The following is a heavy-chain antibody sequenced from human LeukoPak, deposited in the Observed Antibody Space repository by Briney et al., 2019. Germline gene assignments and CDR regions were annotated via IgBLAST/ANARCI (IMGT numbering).Heavy chain of an antibody. CDR2: ISAYNGDT. D-gene: IGHD4-17*01. CDR1: GYTFATFG. CDR3: ARSGDGNWFDP. Sequence: ASVKVSCKTSGYTFATFGVSWVRQAPGQGFEWMGWISAYNGDTGYARNFQGRVTLTTDTSTSTAYMELRSLRSDDTAVYYCARSGDGNWFDPWGQGTLVIVSS. J-gene: IGHJ5*02. V-gene: IGHV1-18*01.